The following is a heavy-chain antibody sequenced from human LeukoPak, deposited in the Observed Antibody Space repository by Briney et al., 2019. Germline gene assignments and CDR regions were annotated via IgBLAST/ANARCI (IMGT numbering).Heavy chain of an antibody. CDR1: GYTFTGYY. Sequence: GASVKVSCEASGYTFTGYYMHWVRQAPGQGLEWMGRINPNSGGTNYAQKFQGRVTMTRDTSISTAYMELSRLRSDDTAVYYCARARMSRDGYNWDYWGQGTLVTVSS. CDR3: ARARMSRDGYNWDY. D-gene: IGHD5-24*01. J-gene: IGHJ4*02. CDR2: INPNSGGT. V-gene: IGHV1-2*06.